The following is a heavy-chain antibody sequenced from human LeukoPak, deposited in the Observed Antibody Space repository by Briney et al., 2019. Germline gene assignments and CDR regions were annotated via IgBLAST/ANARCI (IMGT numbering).Heavy chain of an antibody. CDR2: ISAYNGNT. J-gene: IGHJ4*02. CDR1: GYTFTSYG. V-gene: IGHV1-18*01. D-gene: IGHD5-24*01. CDR3: ARDPNIEMATGNRYFDY. Sequence: ASVKVSCKASGYTFTSYGISWVRQAPGQGLEWMGWISAYNGNTNYAQKLQDRVTMTTDTSTSTAYMELRSLRSDDTAVYYCARDPNIEMATGNRYFDYWGQGTLVTVSS.